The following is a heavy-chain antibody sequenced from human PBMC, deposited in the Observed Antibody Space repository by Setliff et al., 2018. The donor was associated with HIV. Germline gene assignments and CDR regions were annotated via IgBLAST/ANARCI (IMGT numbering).Heavy chain of an antibody. CDR2: INPKSGDT. CDR1: GYTFLAYY. V-gene: IGHV1-2*02. D-gene: IGHD2-21*01. Sequence: ASVKVSCKASGYTFLAYYIHWMRQAPGQGLEWMGWINPKSGDTTYAQKFEDRVTMTRDTSTSTVYMELNSLTSADTAVYYCARGSKYDGEPDFDYWGQGTLVTAPQ. J-gene: IGHJ4*02. CDR3: ARGSKYDGEPDFDY.